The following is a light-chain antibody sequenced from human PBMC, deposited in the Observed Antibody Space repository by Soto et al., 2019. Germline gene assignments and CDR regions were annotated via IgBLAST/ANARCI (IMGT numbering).Light chain of an antibody. CDR2: EVI. CDR1: SSDVGGYNL. J-gene: IGLJ1*01. CDR3: SSYTSSSTVA. V-gene: IGLV2-8*01. Sequence: QSALTQPPSASGSPGQSVTISCAGTSSDVGGYNLVSWYQQHPGKAPKLMIYEVIKRPSGVPDRFSGSKSGNSASLTISGLQAEDEADYYCSSYTSSSTVAFGSGTKVTVL.